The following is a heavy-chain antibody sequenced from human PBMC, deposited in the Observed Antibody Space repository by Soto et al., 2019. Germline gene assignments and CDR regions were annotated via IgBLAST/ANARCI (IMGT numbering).Heavy chain of an antibody. V-gene: IGHV1-69*06. CDR3: STGARYCRGGSCYPAD. CDR2: IMPIFAAP. Sequence: QVQLMHSGAEVKKPGSSVKVSCKASGGTISTNVISWVRQAPGQGLEWMGEIMPIFAAPNNAQTFQGRLTITADTSTTTVYMELSSLTSEGTAVYCCSTGARYCRGGSCYPADWGQGTLVIVSS. J-gene: IGHJ4*02. D-gene: IGHD2-15*01. CDR1: GGTISTNV.